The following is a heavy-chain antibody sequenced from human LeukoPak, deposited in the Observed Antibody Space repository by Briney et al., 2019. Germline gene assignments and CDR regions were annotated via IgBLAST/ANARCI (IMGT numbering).Heavy chain of an antibody. V-gene: IGHV3-23*01. J-gene: IGHJ4*02. CDR2: ITGSGVST. Sequence: GGSLRLSCAASGFTFRNHAMSWVRQAPGKGLEWVSGITGSGVSTYCADSVKGRFTISRDNSKNTLYLQMNSLRAEDTAVYYCAKDRGYGSGSYIFDYWGQGTLVTVSS. D-gene: IGHD3-10*01. CDR1: GFTFRNHA. CDR3: AKDRGYGSGSYIFDY.